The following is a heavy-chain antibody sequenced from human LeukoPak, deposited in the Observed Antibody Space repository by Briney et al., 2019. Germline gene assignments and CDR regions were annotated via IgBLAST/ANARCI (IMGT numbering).Heavy chain of an antibody. J-gene: IGHJ6*03. CDR2: TYYRSKWYN. CDR3: AREGYSNSYYYYYMDV. D-gene: IGHD4-11*01. Sequence: SQTLSLTCAISGDSVTSNSAAWNWIRQSPSRGLEWLGRTYYRSKWYNDYAVSVKSRITINPDTSKNQFSLQLNSVTPEDTAVYYCAREGYSNSYYYYYMDVWGKGTTVTVSS. CDR1: GDSVTSNSAA. V-gene: IGHV6-1*01.